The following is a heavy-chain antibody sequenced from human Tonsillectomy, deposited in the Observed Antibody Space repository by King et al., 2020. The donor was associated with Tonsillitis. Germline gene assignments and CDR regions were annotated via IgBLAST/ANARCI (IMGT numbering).Heavy chain of an antibody. V-gene: IGHV3-23*04. CDR3: AKAITMIVVVILDY. D-gene: IGHD3-22*01. Sequence: VQLVESGGGLVQPGGSLRLSCAASGFPFSSYAMSWVRQAPGKGLEWVSAISGSGGSTYYADSVKGLFTSSRDNSKNTLDLQMNSLRAEDTAVYYCAKAITMIVVVILDYWGQGTLVTVSS. J-gene: IGHJ4*02. CDR1: GFPFSSYA. CDR2: ISGSGGST.